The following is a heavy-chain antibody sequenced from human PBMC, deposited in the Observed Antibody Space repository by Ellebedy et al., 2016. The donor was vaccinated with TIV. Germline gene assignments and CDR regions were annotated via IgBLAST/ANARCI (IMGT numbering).Heavy chain of an antibody. CDR2: IYSTWNK. CDR1: GDSMSSRNLY. CDR3: AADRSISWYFF. V-gene: IGHV4-39*07. D-gene: IGHD6-13*01. J-gene: IGHJ4*02. Sequence: MPSEILSLTCTVSGDSMSSRNLYWGWVRQAPGEGLQWIGSIYSTWNKYYNPSLESRVSMSIDTSKNQFSLKLTSVTAADTAVYYCAADRSISWYFFWGQGTLVTVSS.